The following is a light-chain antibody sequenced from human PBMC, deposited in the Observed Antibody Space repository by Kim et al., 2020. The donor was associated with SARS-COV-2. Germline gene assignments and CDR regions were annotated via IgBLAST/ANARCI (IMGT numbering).Light chain of an antibody. V-gene: IGKV1-33*01. CDR2: GAS. CDR3: RKNDELPRT. CDR1: QEISN. J-gene: IGKJ1*01. Sequence: SIGDRVTIIYPARQEISNLNWNRQKPGSAPELLFHGASTLKTGVPSRFSGSGSGTNSHPTISGLRPEKFASNHGRKNDELPRTFGQGTKMDIK.